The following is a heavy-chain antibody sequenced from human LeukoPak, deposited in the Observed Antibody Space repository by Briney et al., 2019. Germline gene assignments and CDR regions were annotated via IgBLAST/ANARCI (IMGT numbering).Heavy chain of an antibody. CDR3: ARVGRVRYFDWLSDY. J-gene: IGHJ4*02. Sequence: PSETLSLTCAVSGGSVSGDYWSWIRQPPGKGLEWIGQVSHTGSTTYNPSLKSRVTISVDTSKNQFSLKLSSVTAADTAVYYCARVGRVRYFDWLSDYWGQGTLVTVSS. CDR1: GGSVSGDY. CDR2: VSHTGST. D-gene: IGHD3-9*01. V-gene: IGHV4-34*01.